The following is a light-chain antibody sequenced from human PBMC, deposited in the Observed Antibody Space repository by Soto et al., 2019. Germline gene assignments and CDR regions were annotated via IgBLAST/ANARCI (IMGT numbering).Light chain of an antibody. CDR2: DVT. CDR3: NSYTSCSTYV. Sequence: QSALTQPASVSGSPGQSITISCTGTGSDVGGFNYVSWYQQHPGKAPKLMIYDVTNRPSGVSYRFSGSKSGNTASLTISGLQAEDEADYYCNSYTSCSTYVFGTGTKVTVL. V-gene: IGLV2-14*03. J-gene: IGLJ1*01. CDR1: GSDVGGFNY.